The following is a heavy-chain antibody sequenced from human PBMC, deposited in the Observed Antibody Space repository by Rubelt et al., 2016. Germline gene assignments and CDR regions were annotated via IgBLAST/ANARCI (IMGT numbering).Heavy chain of an antibody. CDR2: INHSGST. J-gene: IGHJ4*02. Sequence: QVQLQQWGARLLKPSETLSLTCAVYGGSFSGYYWSWIRQPPGKGLEWIGEINHSGSTISNPSLKSRVTISVATSKNHLSLRLRSVTAADTGVYYCAGGTGTTLFGVPTDPYHFDYWGQGTLVTVSS. CDR3: AGGTGTTLFGVPTDPYHFDY. D-gene: IGHD3-3*01. V-gene: IGHV4-34*01. CDR1: GGSFSGYY.